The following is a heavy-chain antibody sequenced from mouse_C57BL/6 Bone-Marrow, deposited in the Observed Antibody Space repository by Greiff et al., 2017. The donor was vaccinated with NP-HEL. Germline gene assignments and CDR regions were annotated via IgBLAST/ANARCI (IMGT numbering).Heavy chain of an antibody. Sequence: VQLQQSGAELVRPGASVTLSCKASGYTFTDYEMHWVKQTPVHGLEWIGAIDPETGGTAYNQKFKGKAILTADKSSSTAYMVLRSLTSEDSAVYYCKGAYYDYDGGFDYWGQGTTLTVSS. J-gene: IGHJ2*01. CDR2: IDPETGGT. CDR3: KGAYYDYDGGFDY. D-gene: IGHD2-4*01. CDR1: GYTFTDYE. V-gene: IGHV1-15*01.